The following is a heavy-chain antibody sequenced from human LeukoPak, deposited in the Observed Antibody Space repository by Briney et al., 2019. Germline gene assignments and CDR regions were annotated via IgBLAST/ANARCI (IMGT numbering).Heavy chain of an antibody. J-gene: IGHJ4*02. D-gene: IGHD2-2*01. Sequence: PSETLSLTCTVSGGSISSSSYYWGWIRQPPGKGLEWIGYIYYSGSTNYNPSLKSRVTISVDTSKNQFSLKLSSVTAADTAVYYCARGGTSLDYWGQGTLVTVSS. V-gene: IGHV4-61*05. CDR1: GGSISSSSYY. CDR3: ARGGTSLDY. CDR2: IYYSGST.